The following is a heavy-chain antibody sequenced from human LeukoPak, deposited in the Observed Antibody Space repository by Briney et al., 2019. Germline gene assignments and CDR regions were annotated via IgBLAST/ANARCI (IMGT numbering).Heavy chain of an antibody. D-gene: IGHD1-26*01. CDR3: AKDGGVGATIFGTHDY. V-gene: IGHV3-33*06. CDR1: GFTFSSYG. J-gene: IGHJ4*02. CDR2: IWYDGSNK. Sequence: GGSLRLSCAASGFTFSSYGMHWVRQAPGKGLEWVAVIWYDGSNKYYADSVKGRFTISRDNSKNTLYLQMNSLRAEDTAVYYCAKDGGVGATIFGTHDYWGQGTLVTVSS.